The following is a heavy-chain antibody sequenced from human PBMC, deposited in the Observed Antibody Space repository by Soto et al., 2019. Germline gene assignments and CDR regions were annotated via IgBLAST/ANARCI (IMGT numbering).Heavy chain of an antibody. J-gene: IGHJ4*02. CDR3: AREGSYSAYNFAHGIQLWSFDF. CDR1: GGSINTFY. D-gene: IGHD5-12*01. V-gene: IGHV4-4*07. CDR2: IFSSGST. Sequence: SETLSLTCTVSGGSINTFYRSWVRQPAGKGLEWIGRIFSSGSTSFNPSLESRVAMSVDTSKNHFSLNLSSVTAADMAVYYCAREGSYSAYNFAHGIQLWSFDFWGQGALVTVSS.